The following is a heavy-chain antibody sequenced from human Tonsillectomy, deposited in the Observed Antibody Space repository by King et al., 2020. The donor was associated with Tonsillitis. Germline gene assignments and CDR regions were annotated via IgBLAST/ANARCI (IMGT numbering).Heavy chain of an antibody. CDR2: ISSSSSTI. D-gene: IGHD3-10*01. V-gene: IGHV3-48*01. CDR3: ARDEFYFDY. J-gene: IGHJ4*02. Sequence: VQLVESGGGLVQPGGSLRLSCAASGFTLSSYSMNWVRQAPGKGLEWVSSISSSSSTIYYADSVKGRFTISRDNAKNSLYLQMNSLRAEDTAVYYCARDEFYFDYWGQGTLVTVSS. CDR1: GFTLSSYS.